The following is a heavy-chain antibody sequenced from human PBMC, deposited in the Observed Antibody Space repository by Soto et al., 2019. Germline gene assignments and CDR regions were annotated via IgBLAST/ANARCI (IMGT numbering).Heavy chain of an antibody. CDR3: ATLPGYSSSWYYYGMDV. CDR1: GYTFTSYG. CDR2: ISAYNGNT. Sequence: QVQLVQSGAEVKKPGASVKVSCKASGYTFTSYGISWVRQAPGQGLEWMGWISAYNGNTNYAQKLQGRVTMTTDTSTSTADMELRSLRSDDTAVYYCATLPGYSSSWYYYGMDVWGQGTTVTVSS. J-gene: IGHJ6*02. V-gene: IGHV1-18*01. D-gene: IGHD6-13*01.